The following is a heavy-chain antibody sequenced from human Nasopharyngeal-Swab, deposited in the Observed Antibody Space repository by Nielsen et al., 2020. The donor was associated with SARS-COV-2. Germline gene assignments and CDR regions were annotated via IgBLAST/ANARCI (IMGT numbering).Heavy chain of an antibody. V-gene: IGHV3-30-3*01. CDR3: ARDRYGFSTTCNLLDY. CDR1: GFTFSSYA. Sequence: GGSLRLSCAASGFTFSSYAMHWVRQAPGKGLEWVAVISYDGSNKYYADSVKGRFTISRDNSKNTLYLQMNSLRAEDTAVYYCARDRYGFSTTCNLLDYWGQGTLVTVSS. J-gene: IGHJ4*02. D-gene: IGHD2/OR15-2a*01. CDR2: ISYDGSNK.